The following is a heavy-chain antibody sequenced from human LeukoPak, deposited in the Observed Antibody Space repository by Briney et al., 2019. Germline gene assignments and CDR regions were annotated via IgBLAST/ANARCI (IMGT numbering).Heavy chain of an antibody. CDR1: SGSISSGSYY. V-gene: IGHV4-61*02. CDR3: AREGVWGSYRHYYFDY. D-gene: IGHD3-16*02. CDR2: IYTSGST. Sequence: SETLSLTCTVSSGSISSGSYYWSWIRQPAGKGLEWIGRIYTSGSTNYNPSLKSRVTISVDTSKNQFSLKLSSVTAADTAVYYCAREGVWGSYRHYYFDYWGQGTLVTVSS. J-gene: IGHJ4*02.